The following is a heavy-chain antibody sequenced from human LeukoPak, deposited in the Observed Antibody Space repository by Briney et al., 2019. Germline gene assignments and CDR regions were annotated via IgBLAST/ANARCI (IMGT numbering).Heavy chain of an antibody. Sequence: PGGSLRLSCAASGFTFSSYAMSWVRQAPGKGLEWVSAISGSGGSTYYADSVKGRFTISRDNTKNTLFLQMNSLRAEDTALYYCTRGVDYARKWGQGTLVTVSS. CDR1: GFTFSSYA. J-gene: IGHJ4*02. D-gene: IGHD4-17*01. CDR3: TRGVDYARK. V-gene: IGHV3-23*01. CDR2: ISGSGGST.